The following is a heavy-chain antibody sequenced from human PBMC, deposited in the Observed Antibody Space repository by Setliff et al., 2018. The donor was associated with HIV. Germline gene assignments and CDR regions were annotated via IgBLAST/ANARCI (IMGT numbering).Heavy chain of an antibody. Sequence: PGGSLRLSCAASGFTFSSYAMHWVRQAPGKGLEWVAVISYDGSNKYYADSVKGRFTIYRDNSKNTLYLQMNSLRAEDTAVYYCARDSYYYYDSSGYYYYYGMDVWGQGTTVTVSS. CDR2: ISYDGSNK. J-gene: IGHJ6*02. D-gene: IGHD3-22*01. CDR3: ARDSYYYYDSSGYYYYYGMDV. V-gene: IGHV3-30*04. CDR1: GFTFSSYA.